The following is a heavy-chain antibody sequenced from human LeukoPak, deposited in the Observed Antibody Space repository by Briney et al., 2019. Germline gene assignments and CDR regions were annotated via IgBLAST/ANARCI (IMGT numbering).Heavy chain of an antibody. D-gene: IGHD2-2*01. V-gene: IGHV3-23*01. Sequence: GGSLRLSCAASGFTFSNYAMSWVRQAPGMGLECVSAISDSGDKTDYADSVRGRFTIYRDNSKDTLYLQMNSLGAADTAVYYCAKDGGGYCNNSSCWGQGTLVTVSS. CDR2: ISDSGDKT. CDR1: GFTFSNYA. J-gene: IGHJ4*02. CDR3: AKDGGGYCNNSSC.